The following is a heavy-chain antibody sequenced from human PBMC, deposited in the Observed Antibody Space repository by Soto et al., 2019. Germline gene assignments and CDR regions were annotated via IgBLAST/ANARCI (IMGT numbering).Heavy chain of an antibody. CDR2: IYYSGST. V-gene: IGHV4-31*03. CDR1: GGSISSGGYY. Sequence: SETLSLTCTVSGGSISSGGYYWSWIRQHPGKGLEWIGYIYYSGSTYYNPSLKSRVNISVDTSKNQFSLKLSSVTAADTAVYYCARDTGAAVAGLDYWGQGTLVTVSS. CDR3: ARDTGAAVAGLDY. D-gene: IGHD6-19*01. J-gene: IGHJ4*02.